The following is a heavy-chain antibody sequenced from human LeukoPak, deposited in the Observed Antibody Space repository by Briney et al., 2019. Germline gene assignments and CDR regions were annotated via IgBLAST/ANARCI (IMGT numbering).Heavy chain of an antibody. CDR1: GYTFTSYG. CDR2: ISAYNGNT. D-gene: IGHD3-16*01. J-gene: IGHJ4*02. CDR3: ARGPYDYIWGNSLYYFDY. Sequence: ASVKVSCKASGYTFTSYGISWVRQAPGQGLEWMGWISAYNGNTNYAQKLQGRVTMTTDTSTSTAYMELSSLRSEDTAVYYCARGPYDYIWGNSLYYFDYWGQGTLVTVSS. V-gene: IGHV1-18*01.